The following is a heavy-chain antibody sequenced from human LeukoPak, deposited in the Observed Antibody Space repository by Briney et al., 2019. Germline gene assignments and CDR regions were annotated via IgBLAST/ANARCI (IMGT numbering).Heavy chain of an antibody. J-gene: IGHJ4*02. D-gene: IGHD6-19*01. CDR2: ISGDARTT. CDR1: GFTFSRYW. V-gene: IGHV3-74*01. Sequence: GGSLRLSCAASGFTFSRYWMHWIRQAPGKGLVWVSRISGDARTTTYADSVKGRFTIFRDNAKNTLYLQMNSLRAEDTALYYCVRDRAVAGTEDFYFDFWGQGTLVTVSS. CDR3: VRDRAVAGTEDFYFDF.